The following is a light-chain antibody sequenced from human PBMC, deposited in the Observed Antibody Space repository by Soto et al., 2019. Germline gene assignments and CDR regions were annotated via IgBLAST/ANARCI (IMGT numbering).Light chain of an antibody. Sequence: QSVLTQPASVSGSPGQSLTISCTGTSSDVGGYNYVSWYQQHPGKAPKLMIYEVSNRPSGVSNRFSGSKSGNTASLTISALQAEDEADSYCGSYTANSALGVFGTGTKVTGL. V-gene: IGLV2-14*01. CDR2: EVS. CDR3: GSYTANSALGV. J-gene: IGLJ1*01. CDR1: SSDVGGYNY.